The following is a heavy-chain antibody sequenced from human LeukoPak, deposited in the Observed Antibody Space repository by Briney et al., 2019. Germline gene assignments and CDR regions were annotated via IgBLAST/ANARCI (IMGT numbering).Heavy chain of an antibody. Sequence: PGGSLRLSCAASGFPFSDYYMTWFRQAPGKGLEWVSYISGGSSYTNFADSVKGRFTISRDNAKNSLYLQMNSLRAEDTAVYYCARVSLLDDGVLGDYWGQGTLVTVSS. CDR3: ARVSLLDDGVLGDY. V-gene: IGHV3-11*06. CDR2: ISGGSSYT. CDR1: GFPFSDYY. D-gene: IGHD4-17*01. J-gene: IGHJ4*02.